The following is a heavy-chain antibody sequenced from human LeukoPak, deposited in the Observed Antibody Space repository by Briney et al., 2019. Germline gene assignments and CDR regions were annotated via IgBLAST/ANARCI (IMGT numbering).Heavy chain of an antibody. CDR1: GFTVSNYG. J-gene: IGHJ5*02. D-gene: IGHD1-26*01. CDR3: AKDYWYSGAFPQPVIS. V-gene: IGHV3-23*01. Sequence: GGSLRLSCAASGFTVSNYGMTWVRQAPGKGLEWVSGIRGSGENTYYADSVKGRFTISRDNSKNTLYLQMKSLRAEDTAFYYCAKDYWYSGAFPQPVISWGQGTLVTVSS. CDR2: IRGSGENT.